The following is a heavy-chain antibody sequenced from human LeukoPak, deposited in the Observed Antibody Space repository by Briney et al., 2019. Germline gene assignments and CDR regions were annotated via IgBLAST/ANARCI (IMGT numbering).Heavy chain of an antibody. Sequence: GASVKVSCKASGYTFTSYGISWVRQAPGQGLEWVGWISAYNGNTNYAQKLQGRVTMTTDTSTSTAYMELRSLRSDDTAVYYCAQSYYYDSSGSFDYWGQGTLVTVSS. V-gene: IGHV1-18*01. J-gene: IGHJ4*02. D-gene: IGHD3-22*01. CDR1: GYTFTSYG. CDR2: ISAYNGNT. CDR3: AQSYYYDSSGSFDY.